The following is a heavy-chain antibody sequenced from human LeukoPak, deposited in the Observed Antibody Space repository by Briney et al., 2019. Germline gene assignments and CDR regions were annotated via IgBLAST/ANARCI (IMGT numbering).Heavy chain of an antibody. V-gene: IGHV3-23*01. CDR1: GFTFSNYA. Sequence: GGSLRLSCSAYGFTFSNYAMSWVRQAPGKGLEWVSNIISSGGTTDYADSVKGRFTMSRENSKNTLYLQMNSLRAEDTAVYYCARDLNYWGQGTLVTVSS. CDR3: ARDLNY. J-gene: IGHJ4*02. CDR2: IISSGGTT.